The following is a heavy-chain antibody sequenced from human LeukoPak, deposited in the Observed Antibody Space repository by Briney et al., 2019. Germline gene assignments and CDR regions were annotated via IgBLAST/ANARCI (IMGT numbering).Heavy chain of an antibody. D-gene: IGHD4-17*01. Sequence: NPSETLSLTCTVSGGSISHYYWAWIRQPPGKGLEWIGYIYYSGSTNYNPSLKSRVTISVDTPKNQFSLKLSSVNAADTAVYYCARDHGDYVVSDGAFDIWGQGTMVTVSS. J-gene: IGHJ3*02. CDR2: IYYSGST. CDR3: ARDHGDYVVSDGAFDI. CDR1: GGSISHYY. V-gene: IGHV4-59*01.